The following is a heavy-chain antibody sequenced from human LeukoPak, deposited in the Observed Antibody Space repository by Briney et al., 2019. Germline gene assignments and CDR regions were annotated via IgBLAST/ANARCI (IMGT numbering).Heavy chain of an antibody. D-gene: IGHD3-10*01. CDR2: ISGSGGST. CDR3: ANQGWFGEIPLDY. J-gene: IGHJ4*02. CDR1: GFTFSSYA. Sequence: GGSLRLSCAASGFTFSSYAMSWVRQAPGKGLEWVSAISGSGGSTYYADSVKGRFTISRDNSKNTLYLQMNSLRAEDTAVYYCANQGWFGEIPLDYWGQGTLVTVSS. V-gene: IGHV3-23*01.